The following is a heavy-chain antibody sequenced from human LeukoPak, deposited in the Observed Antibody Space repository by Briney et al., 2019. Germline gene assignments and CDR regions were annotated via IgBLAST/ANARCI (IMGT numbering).Heavy chain of an antibody. D-gene: IGHD4-17*01. Sequence: GGSLRLSCAASGFTFSTYSMNWVRQAPGKGLEWVSSISSRSTYIYYADSMKGRFTISRDNTKNSLYLQMNSLRAEDTAVYYCARDYADYVGYFFFDYWGQGTLVTVSS. CDR3: ARDYADYVGYFFFDY. J-gene: IGHJ4*02. V-gene: IGHV3-21*04. CDR2: ISSRSTYI. CDR1: GFTFSTYS.